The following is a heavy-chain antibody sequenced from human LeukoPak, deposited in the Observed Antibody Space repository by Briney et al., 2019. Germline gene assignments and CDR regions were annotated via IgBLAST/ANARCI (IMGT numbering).Heavy chain of an antibody. CDR3: AKEGLWTFDY. D-gene: IGHD3-10*01. J-gene: IGHJ4*02. CDR1: GFTFDDYA. V-gene: IGHV3-9*01. Sequence: GGSLRLSCAASGFTFDDYAMHWVRQAPEKGLEWVSGISWNSGSIGYADSVKGRFTISRDNAKNSLYLQMNSLRAEDTALYYCAKEGLWTFDYWGQGTLVTVSS. CDR2: ISWNSGSI.